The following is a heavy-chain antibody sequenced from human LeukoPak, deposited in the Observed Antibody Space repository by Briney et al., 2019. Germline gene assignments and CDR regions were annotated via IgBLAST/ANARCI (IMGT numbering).Heavy chain of an antibody. V-gene: IGHV1-18*01. CDR1: GYTFTSYG. D-gene: IGHD6-19*01. J-gene: IGHJ4*02. CDR3: ARDNWAVARYPNY. CDR2: ISAYNGNT. Sequence: ASVKVSCKASGYTFTSYGISWVRQAPGQGLEWMGWISAYNGNTNYAQKFQGRVTITTDESTSTAYMELSSLRSEDTAVYYCARDNWAVARYPNYWGQGTLVTVSS.